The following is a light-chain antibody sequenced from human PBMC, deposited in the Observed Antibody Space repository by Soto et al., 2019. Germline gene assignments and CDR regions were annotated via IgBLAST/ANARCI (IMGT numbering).Light chain of an antibody. J-gene: IGKJ5*01. CDR1: QGISSG. CDR2: AAS. Sequence: DIQMTQSPSSVSASVGDRVTITCRASQGISSGLAWYQQKPGQAPKLLIYAASSLQSGVPSRFSGSGSGTDFTLTISSLQPEDFATYYCPQANSFPFTFGQGTRLEIK. V-gene: IGKV1-12*01. CDR3: PQANSFPFT.